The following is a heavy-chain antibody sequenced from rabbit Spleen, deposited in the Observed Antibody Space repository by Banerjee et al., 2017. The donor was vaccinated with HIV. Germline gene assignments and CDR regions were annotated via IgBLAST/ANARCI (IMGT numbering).Heavy chain of an antibody. J-gene: IGHJ4*01. CDR3: ARDGYSRGWGIILYYFNL. CDR1: GFSFSSSDY. D-gene: IGHD4-1*01. V-gene: IGHV1S40*01. CDR2: IAGSSSGFT. Sequence: QSLEESGGDLVKPGASLTLTCTASGFSFSSSDYMCWVRQAPGKGLEWISCIAGSSSGFTYSATWAKGRFTISKTSSTTVTLQMTSLTAADTAAYFCARDGYSRGWGIILYYFNLWGPGTLVTVS.